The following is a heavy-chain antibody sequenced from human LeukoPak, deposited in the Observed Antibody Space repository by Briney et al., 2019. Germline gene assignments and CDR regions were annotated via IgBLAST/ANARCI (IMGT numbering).Heavy chain of an antibody. Sequence: SVKVSCKASGGTFSSYAISWVRQAPGQGLEWMGGIIPIFGTANYAQKFQGRVTITTDESTSTAYMELSSLRSEDTAVYYCAREENDFWSGYYPVDWGQGTLVTVSS. V-gene: IGHV1-69*05. CDR3: AREENDFWSGYYPVD. CDR1: GGTFSSYA. CDR2: IIPIFGTA. J-gene: IGHJ4*02. D-gene: IGHD3-3*01.